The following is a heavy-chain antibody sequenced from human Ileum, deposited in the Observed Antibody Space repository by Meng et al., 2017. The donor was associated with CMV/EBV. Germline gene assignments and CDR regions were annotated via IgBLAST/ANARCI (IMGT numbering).Heavy chain of an antibody. V-gene: IGHV4-4*07. Sequence: QVCLLESGPRSGNLSVTLSLTGMVSVGSISSYYWSWLRQPAGKGLGWIGRIYTSGSSNYNSSLKSRVTMSVDTSKNQFSMKLNSVTAADTAVYYCAREGPTDWGRALDYWGQGTLVTVSS. CDR2: IYTSGSS. J-gene: IGHJ4*02. CDR1: VGSISSYY. D-gene: IGHD7-27*01. CDR3: AREGPTDWGRALDY.